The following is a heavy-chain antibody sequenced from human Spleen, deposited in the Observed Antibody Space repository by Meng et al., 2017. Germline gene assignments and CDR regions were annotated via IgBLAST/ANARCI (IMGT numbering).Heavy chain of an antibody. CDR3: SGHIDY. Sequence: GESLKISCAASGFTVTSNEMSWVRQAPGKGLEWVSSICGDSTYYADSGKGRFTISRDDSKNTVYLQMNSLKTEDTAVYYCSGHIDYWGQGTLVTVSS. D-gene: IGHD5-12*01. CDR2: ICGDST. CDR1: GFTVTSNE. V-gene: IGHV3-38-3*01. J-gene: IGHJ4*02.